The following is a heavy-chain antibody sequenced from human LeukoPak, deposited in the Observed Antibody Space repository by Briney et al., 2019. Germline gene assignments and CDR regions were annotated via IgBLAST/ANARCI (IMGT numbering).Heavy chain of an antibody. CDR2: ISYDGTNK. Sequence: GGSLRLSCAASGFTFSGYGMHWVRQAPGKGLEWVAGISYDGTNKYYVDSVKGRFTISRDNSKNTLYLQMNSLRAEDTAVYYCAKGRGRGGEIEFDYWGQGTLVTVSS. V-gene: IGHV3-30*18. CDR3: AKGRGRGGEIEFDY. J-gene: IGHJ4*02. CDR1: GFTFSGYG. D-gene: IGHD2/OR15-2a*01.